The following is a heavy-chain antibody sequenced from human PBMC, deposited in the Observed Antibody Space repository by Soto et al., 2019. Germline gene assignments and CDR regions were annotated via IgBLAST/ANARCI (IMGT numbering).Heavy chain of an antibody. V-gene: IGHV4-34*01. D-gene: IGHD3-10*01. Sequence: QVQLQQWGAGLLKPSETLSLTCAVYGGSFSDYYWSWIRQPPGKGLEWIGEIHHSGDTNYNPSLNSRVTISVDTSKNQFSLKLSSVTAADTAVYYCARVRRIRSYWYFDLWGRGTLVTVAS. CDR1: GGSFSDYY. CDR3: ARVRRIRSYWYFDL. CDR2: IHHSGDT. J-gene: IGHJ2*01.